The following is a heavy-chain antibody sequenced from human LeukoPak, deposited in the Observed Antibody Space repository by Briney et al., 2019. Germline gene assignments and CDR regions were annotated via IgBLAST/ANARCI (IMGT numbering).Heavy chain of an antibody. Sequence: PSETLSLTCAVYGGSFSGYYWSWIRQPAGKGLEWIGRIYTSGSTNYNPSLKSRVTMSVDTSKNQFSLKLSSVTAADTAVYYCARAYQDFYYDSPDAFDIWGQGTMVTVSS. CDR2: IYTSGST. CDR1: GGSFSGYY. D-gene: IGHD3-22*01. V-gene: IGHV4-59*10. J-gene: IGHJ3*02. CDR3: ARAYQDFYYDSPDAFDI.